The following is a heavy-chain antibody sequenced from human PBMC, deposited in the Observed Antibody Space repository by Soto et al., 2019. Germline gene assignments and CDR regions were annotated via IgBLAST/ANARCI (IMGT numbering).Heavy chain of an antibody. D-gene: IGHD5-12*01. CDR1: GYTFTSYD. J-gene: IGHJ6*03. V-gene: IGHV1-8*01. Sequence: ASVKVSCKASGYTFTSYDINGVRQATGQGLEWMGWMNPNSGNTGYAQKFQGRVTMTRNTSISTAYMELSSLRSEDTAVYYCARGGPTNYYYYMDVWGKGTTVTVSS. CDR3: ARGGPTNYYYYMDV. CDR2: MNPNSGNT.